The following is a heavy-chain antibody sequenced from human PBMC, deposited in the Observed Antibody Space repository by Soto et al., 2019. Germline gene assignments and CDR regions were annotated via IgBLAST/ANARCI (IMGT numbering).Heavy chain of an antibody. Sequence: SVKVSCKASGYTFNDFDINWLRHASGQGPEWMGWMNAKSGDTLFPQRFQGKFNMTWDTSLSTAYMEVGSLTSDDTATYYCAGGTPSNYAGFDVWGQGTTDTVYS. CDR3: AGGTPSNYAGFDV. J-gene: IGHJ6*02. CDR2: MNAKSGDT. D-gene: IGHD3-16*01. CDR1: GYTFNDFD. V-gene: IGHV1-8*01.